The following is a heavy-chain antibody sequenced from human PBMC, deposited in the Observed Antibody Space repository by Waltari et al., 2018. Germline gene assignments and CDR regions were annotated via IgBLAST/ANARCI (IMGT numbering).Heavy chain of an antibody. V-gene: IGHV1-46*01. Sequence: QVQLVQSGAEVKKPGASVKISCQAAGSTFTNYYMHWVRQAPGQGLEWMGIVDPSGGTTIYAQQFQGRATMTRDTSTSTVYMELSSLRSEDSAVYYCACSSPLTGTVGLDHWGQGSLVTVSS. CDR3: ACSSPLTGTVGLDH. D-gene: IGHD1-7*01. CDR1: GSTFTNYY. CDR2: VDPSGGTT. J-gene: IGHJ4*02.